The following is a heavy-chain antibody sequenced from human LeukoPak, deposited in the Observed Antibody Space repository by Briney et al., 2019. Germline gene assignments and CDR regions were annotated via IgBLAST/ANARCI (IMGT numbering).Heavy chain of an antibody. CDR3: ARITMIVADAFDI. Sequence: GGSLRLSCAASGFTFSNYWMHWVRQAPGKGLVWVSRLNADGNSITYADSVRGRFTISRDNAKNTVHLQMNSLRAEDTAVYYCARITMIVADAFDIWGQGTLVTVSS. V-gene: IGHV3-74*01. D-gene: IGHD3-22*01. J-gene: IGHJ4*02. CDR1: GFTFSNYW. CDR2: LNADGNSI.